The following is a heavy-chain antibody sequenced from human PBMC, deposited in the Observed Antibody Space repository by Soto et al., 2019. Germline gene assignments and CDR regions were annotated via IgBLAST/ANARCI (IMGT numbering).Heavy chain of an antibody. CDR1: GFTFSSYS. J-gene: IGHJ4*02. CDR3: ARDVKAYCSVGSCYMFFDS. Sequence: EVQLVESGGDLVQPGGSLRLSCAASGFTFSSYSLNWVRQAPGKGLEWVSYINGGRTTIYYAASVKGRFTISRDNARNSLSLQMTSPRAEDTAVYYCARDVKAYCSVGSCYMFFDSWGQGTRVTVSS. D-gene: IGHD2-15*01. V-gene: IGHV3-48*01. CDR2: INGGRTTI.